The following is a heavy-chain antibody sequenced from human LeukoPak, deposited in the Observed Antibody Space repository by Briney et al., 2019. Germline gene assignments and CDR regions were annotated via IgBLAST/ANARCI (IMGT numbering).Heavy chain of an antibody. Sequence: SETLSLTCTVSGGSISSSSYYWGWIRQPPGKGLEWTGSIYYSGSTYYNPSLKSRVTISVDTSKKQFSLKLSSVTAADAAVYYCARLGQYYDILTGYYYYYGMDVWGQGTTVTVSS. D-gene: IGHD3-9*01. J-gene: IGHJ6*02. CDR3: ARLGQYYDILTGYYYYYGMDV. CDR1: GGSISSSSYY. CDR2: IYYSGST. V-gene: IGHV4-39*01.